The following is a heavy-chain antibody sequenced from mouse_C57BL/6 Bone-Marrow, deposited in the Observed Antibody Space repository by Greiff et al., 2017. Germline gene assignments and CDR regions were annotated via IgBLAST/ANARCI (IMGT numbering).Heavy chain of an antibody. CDR1: GYTFTSYW. CDR2: IDPSDSYT. CDR3: ARDWYFDY. V-gene: IGHV1-69*01. Sequence: VQLQQPGAELVMPGASVKLSCKASGYTFTSYWMHWVKQRPGKGLEWIGEIDPSDSYTNYNQKFKGKSTLTVDKSSSTAYMQLSSLTSEDSAVYYCARDWYFDYWGQGTTLTVSS. D-gene: IGHD4-1*01. J-gene: IGHJ2*01.